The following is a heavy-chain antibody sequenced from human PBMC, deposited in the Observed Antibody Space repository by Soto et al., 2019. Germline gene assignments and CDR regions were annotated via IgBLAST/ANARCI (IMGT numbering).Heavy chain of an antibody. J-gene: IGHJ4*02. CDR3: AKNPGYYYDSTGYHFDY. CDR2: ISDNGGST. V-gene: IGHV3-23*01. D-gene: IGHD3-22*01. CDR1: GFSFISFD. Sequence: GGSLRLSCAASGFSFISFDMNWVRQAPGKGLEWVSGISDNGGSTYYADSVKGRFTISRDNSKNTLYLQMNSLRAEDTAVYYCAKNPGYYYDSTGYHFDYWGQGTLVTVSS.